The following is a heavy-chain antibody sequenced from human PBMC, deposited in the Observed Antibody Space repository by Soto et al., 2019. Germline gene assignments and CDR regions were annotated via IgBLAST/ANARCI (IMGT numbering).Heavy chain of an antibody. J-gene: IGHJ5*02. CDR1: GFTFTGYS. Sequence: GGSLRLFCAASGFTFTGYSMSWVRQAPGKGLDWVSGISGSGRNTYYADSVKGRFTNSKDNYKNTLFLQMNSLRVEDTAVYYCTRDASRDSSARGWFDPWGPGTLVTVSS. V-gene: IGHV3-23*01. CDR2: ISGSGRNT. CDR3: TRDASRDSSARGWFDP. D-gene: IGHD6-13*01.